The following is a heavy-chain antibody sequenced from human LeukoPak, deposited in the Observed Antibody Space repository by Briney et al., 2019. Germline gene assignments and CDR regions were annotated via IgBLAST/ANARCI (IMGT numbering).Heavy chain of an antibody. J-gene: IGHJ4*02. CDR1: GGSISSSSYY. Sequence: SEALSLTCTVSGGSISSSSYYWGWIRQPTGKGLEWIGSIYYSGSTYYNPSLKSRVTISVDTSKNQFSLKLSSVTAADTAVYFCARDPFGFGIDYWGQGTLVTVSS. CDR3: ARDPFGFGIDY. D-gene: IGHD3-10*01. CDR2: IYYSGST. V-gene: IGHV4-39*07.